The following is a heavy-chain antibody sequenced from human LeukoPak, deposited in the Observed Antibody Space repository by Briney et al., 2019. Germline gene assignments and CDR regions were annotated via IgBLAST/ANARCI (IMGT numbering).Heavy chain of an antibody. CDR3: ARRRSGGKGMDV. V-gene: IGHV4-34*01. D-gene: IGHD2-15*01. Sequence: SETLSLTCAVYGGSFSGYCWSWIRQPPGKGLEWIGEINHSGSTNYNPSLKSRVTISVDTSKNQFSLKLSSVTAADTAVFYCARRRSGGKGMDVWGKGTTVTVSS. J-gene: IGHJ6*04. CDR2: INHSGST. CDR1: GGSFSGYC.